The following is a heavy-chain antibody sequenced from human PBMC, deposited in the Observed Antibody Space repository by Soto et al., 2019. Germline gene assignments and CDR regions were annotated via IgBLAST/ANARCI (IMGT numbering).Heavy chain of an antibody. Sequence: SETLSLTCTVSGGSISNYYWSWIRQPAGKGLEWIGRIYTGGSTNCNPSLKSRVTMSTDTSKNQFSLRLTSVTAADPAVYYCARASVGPPGGGSWIMPFDYWGQVARGTVSS. J-gene: IGHJ4*02. CDR2: IYTGGST. V-gene: IGHV4-4*07. CDR3: ARASVGPPGGGSWIMPFDY. D-gene: IGHD2-15*01. CDR1: GGSISNYY.